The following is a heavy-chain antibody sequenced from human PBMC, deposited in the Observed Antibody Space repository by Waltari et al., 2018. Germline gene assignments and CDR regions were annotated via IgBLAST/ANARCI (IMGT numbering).Heavy chain of an antibody. V-gene: IGHV3-23*01. CDR3: ANMDRPWLPGVGAFDI. D-gene: IGHD3-10*01. J-gene: IGHJ3*02. CDR1: GFTFSSYA. CDR2: ISGSGGST. Sequence: EVQLLESGGGLVQPGGSLRLSCAASGFTFSSYAMSWVRQAPGKGLEWVSAISGSGGSTYYADSVKGRFTISRDNAKNTLYLQMNSLRAEDTAVYYCANMDRPWLPGVGAFDIWGQGTMVTVSS.